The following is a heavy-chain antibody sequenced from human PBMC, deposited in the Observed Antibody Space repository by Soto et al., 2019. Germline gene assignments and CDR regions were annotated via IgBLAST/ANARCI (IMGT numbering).Heavy chain of an antibody. CDR1: GFAFMTFF. CDR2: ISHDGSNK. Sequence: LILSCASSGFAFMTFFIHLVREAPGKWLEWVAVISHDGSNKNYADSVKGRFTISRDNSKDTLYLQMYSLRADDKAVYYCAKDLEKKTIHYQFEYWGQGTLVTVSS. D-gene: IGHD1-1*01. CDR3: AKDLEKKTIHYQFEY. J-gene: IGHJ4*02. V-gene: IGHV3-30*18.